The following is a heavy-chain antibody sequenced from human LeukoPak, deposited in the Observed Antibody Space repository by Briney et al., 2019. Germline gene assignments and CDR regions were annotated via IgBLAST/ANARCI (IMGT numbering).Heavy chain of an antibody. CDR3: AIRGGGQSSPPPYYYYGMDV. CDR1: GGTFSSYA. CDR2: IIPIFGTA. Sequence: GASVKVSCKASGGTFSSYAISWVRQAPGQGLKWMGGIIPIFGTANYAQKFQGRVTITADKPTSTAYMELSSLRSEDTAVYYCAIRGGGQSSPPPYYYYGMDVWGQGTTVTVSS. D-gene: IGHD6-6*01. J-gene: IGHJ6*02. V-gene: IGHV1-69*06.